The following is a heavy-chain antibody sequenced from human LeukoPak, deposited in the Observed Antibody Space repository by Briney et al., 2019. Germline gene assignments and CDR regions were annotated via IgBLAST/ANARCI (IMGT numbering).Heavy chain of an antibody. CDR3: ARGLVVTPYNWFDP. Sequence: SSETLSLTCTVSGGSISSGSYYWSWIRQPAGKGLEWIGRIYSSGSTNYNPSLKSRVTISVDTSKNQFSLKLTSVTAADTAVYYCARGLVVTPYNWFDPWGQGNLVTVSS. CDR2: IYSSGST. J-gene: IGHJ5*02. V-gene: IGHV4-61*02. CDR1: GGSISSGSYY. D-gene: IGHD3-22*01.